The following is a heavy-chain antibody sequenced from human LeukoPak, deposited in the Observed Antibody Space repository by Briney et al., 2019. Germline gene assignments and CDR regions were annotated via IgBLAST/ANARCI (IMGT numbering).Heavy chain of an antibody. J-gene: IGHJ5*02. V-gene: IGHV3-48*02. CDR3: AREISGSYESNWFDP. D-gene: IGHD1-26*01. CDR2: ISSSSSTI. CDR1: GFTFSSYS. Sequence: LPGGSLRLSCAASGFTFSSYSMNWVRQAPGKGLEWVSYISSSSSTIYYADSVKGRFTISRDNAKNLLYLQMNSLRDEDTAVYYCAREISGSYESNWFDPWGQGTLVTVSS.